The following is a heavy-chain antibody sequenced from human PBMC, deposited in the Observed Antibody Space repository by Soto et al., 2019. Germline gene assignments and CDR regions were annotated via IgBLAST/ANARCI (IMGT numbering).Heavy chain of an antibody. CDR3: ARVSMGNVRLWYFDY. Sequence: SETLSLTCTVSGGSISSGGYYWSWIRQHPGKGLEWIGYIFYSGTTYYNPSLKSRVTISVDTSKNQFSLKLSSVTAADTAVYYCARVSMGNVRLWYFDYWGQGTLVTVSS. J-gene: IGHJ4*02. D-gene: IGHD2-21*01. V-gene: IGHV4-31*03. CDR1: GGSISSGGYY. CDR2: IFYSGTT.